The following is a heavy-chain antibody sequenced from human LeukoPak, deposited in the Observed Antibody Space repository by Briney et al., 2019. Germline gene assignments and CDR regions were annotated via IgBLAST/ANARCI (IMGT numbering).Heavy chain of an antibody. CDR3: ARDRPSYDILTGTFGYYYGMDV. J-gene: IGHJ6*02. D-gene: IGHD3-9*01. CDR2: ISSSSSTI. Sequence: GGSLRLSCAASGLTFSSYSMNWVRQAPGKGPEWVSYISSSSSTIYYADSVKGRFTISRDNAKNSLYLQMNSLRDEDTAVYYCARDRPSYDILTGTFGYYYGMDVWGQGTTVTVSS. V-gene: IGHV3-48*02. CDR1: GLTFSSYS.